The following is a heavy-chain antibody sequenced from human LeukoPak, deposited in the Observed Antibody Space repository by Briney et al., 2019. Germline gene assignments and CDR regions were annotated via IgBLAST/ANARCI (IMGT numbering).Heavy chain of an antibody. CDR3: TTRGGSFSIFDY. Sequence: ASETLSLTCTVSGGSISSSSYYWGWIRQPPGKGLEWIGSIYYSGSTYYNPSLKSRVTISVDTSKNQFSLKLSSVTAADTAVYYCTTRGGSFSIFDYWGQGTLVTVSS. D-gene: IGHD1-26*01. V-gene: IGHV4-39*01. CDR1: GGSISSSSYY. J-gene: IGHJ4*02. CDR2: IYYSGST.